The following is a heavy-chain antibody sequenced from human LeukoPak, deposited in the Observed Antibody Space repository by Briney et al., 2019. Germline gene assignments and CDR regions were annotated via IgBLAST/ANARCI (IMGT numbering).Heavy chain of an antibody. V-gene: IGHV3-11*01. CDR1: GFTFSDYY. CDR3: ARDNYYGSGTYGMDV. CDR2: ISSSGSTI. D-gene: IGHD3-10*01. Sequence: GGSLRLSCAASGFTFSDYYMSWIRQAPGKGLEWVSYISSSGSTIYYADSVKGRLTISRDNAKNSLYLQMNSLRAEDTAVYYCARDNYYGSGTYGMDVWGQGTTVTVSS. J-gene: IGHJ6*02.